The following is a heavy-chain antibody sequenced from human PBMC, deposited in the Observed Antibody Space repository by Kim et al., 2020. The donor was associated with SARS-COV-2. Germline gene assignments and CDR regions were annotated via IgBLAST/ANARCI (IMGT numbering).Heavy chain of an antibody. J-gene: IGHJ4*02. Sequence: GGSLRLSCAASGFTFSDYYMSWIRQAPGKGLEWVSYISSSSSYTNYADSVKGRFTISRDNAKNSLYLQMNSLRAEDTAVYYCARVKSSSSGAFDYWGQGTLVTVSS. D-gene: IGHD6-6*01. CDR3: ARVKSSSSGAFDY. V-gene: IGHV3-11*05. CDR1: GFTFSDYY. CDR2: ISSSSSYT.